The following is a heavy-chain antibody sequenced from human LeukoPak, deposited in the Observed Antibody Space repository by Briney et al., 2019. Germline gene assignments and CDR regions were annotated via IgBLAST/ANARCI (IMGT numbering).Heavy chain of an antibody. V-gene: IGHV4-34*01. CDR1: GGSFSGYY. CDR2: INPRGST. CDR3: ARRRLGYYFDY. Sequence: SETLSLTCGVYGGSFSGYYWSWIRPPPGQGRVWVGAINPRGSTNYNPSLKSRVTLSADTSKNQFALTLNSVTAADTAVYYCARRRLGYYFDYWGQGTLVTVSS. D-gene: IGHD5-24*01. J-gene: IGHJ4*02.